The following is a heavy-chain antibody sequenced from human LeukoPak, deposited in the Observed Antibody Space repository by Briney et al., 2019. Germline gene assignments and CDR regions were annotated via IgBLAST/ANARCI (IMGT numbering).Heavy chain of an antibody. CDR2: IYYSGST. V-gene: IGHV4-39*07. D-gene: IGHD6-13*01. J-gene: IGHJ6*03. Sequence: SETLSLTCTVSGGSISSSSYYWGWIRQPPGKGLEWIGSIYYSGSTYYNPSLKSRVTISVDTSKNQFSLKLSSVTAADTAVYYCARDLPGIAAAGPTTTGDKSYYYYYYMDVWGKGTTVTISS. CDR3: ARDLPGIAAAGPTTTGDKSYYYYYYMDV. CDR1: GGSISSSSYY.